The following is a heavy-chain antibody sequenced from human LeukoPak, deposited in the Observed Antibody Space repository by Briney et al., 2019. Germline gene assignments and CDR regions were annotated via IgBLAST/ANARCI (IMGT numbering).Heavy chain of an antibody. J-gene: IGHJ4*02. CDR2: IYASGST. CDR3: ARDRDGVAVAGTDY. D-gene: IGHD6-19*01. Sequence: SETLSLTCTVSGGSISSYYWSWIRQPAGKGLEWIGRIYASGSTNYNPSLKSRVTMSVDTSKNQFSLKLSSVTAADTAVYYCARDRDGVAVAGTDYWGQGTLVTVSS. CDR1: GGSISSYY. V-gene: IGHV4-4*07.